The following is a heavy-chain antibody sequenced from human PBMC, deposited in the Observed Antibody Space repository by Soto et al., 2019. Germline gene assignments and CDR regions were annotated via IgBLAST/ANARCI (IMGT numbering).Heavy chain of an antibody. D-gene: IGHD6-6*01. CDR1: GGTFSSYA. CDR2: IIPIFGTA. Sequence: SVKVSCKASGGTFSSYAISWVRQAPGQGLEWMGGIIPIFGTANYAQKFQGRVTITADESTSTAYMELSSLRSEDTAVYYCARDPTPTYSSSSFGYYFDYWGQGTPVTVSS. CDR3: ARDPTPTYSSSSFGYYFDY. J-gene: IGHJ4*02. V-gene: IGHV1-69*13.